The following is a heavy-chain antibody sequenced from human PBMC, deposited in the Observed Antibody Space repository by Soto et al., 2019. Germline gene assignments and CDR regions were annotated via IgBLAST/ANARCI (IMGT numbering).Heavy chain of an antibody. CDR3: AREILVVPAAAPGDY. Sequence: GGSLRLSCAASGFTFSSYGMHWVRQAPGKGLEWVAVIWSDGSNKYYADSVKGRFTISRDNSKNTLYLQMNSLRAEDTAVYYCAREILVVPAAAPGDYWGQGTLVTVSS. CDR1: GFTFSSYG. D-gene: IGHD2-2*01. CDR2: IWSDGSNK. V-gene: IGHV3-33*01. J-gene: IGHJ4*02.